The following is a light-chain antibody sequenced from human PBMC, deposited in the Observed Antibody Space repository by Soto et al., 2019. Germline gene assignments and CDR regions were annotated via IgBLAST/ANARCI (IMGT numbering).Light chain of an antibody. J-gene: IGLJ3*02. Sequence: QSALTQPASVSGSPGQSITISCTGTSSDIGVYNYVSWYQQHPGKAPKLVFCEVSNRPSGVSSRFSGSKSGNTASLTISGLRAEDEADYYCTSFTTTNIWVFGGGTKVTVL. V-gene: IGLV2-14*01. CDR1: SSDIGVYNY. CDR3: TSFTTTNIWV. CDR2: EVS.